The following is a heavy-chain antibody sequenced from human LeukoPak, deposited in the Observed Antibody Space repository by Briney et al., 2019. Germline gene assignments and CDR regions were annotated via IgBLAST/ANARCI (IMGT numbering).Heavy chain of an antibody. D-gene: IGHD6-13*01. J-gene: IGHJ4*02. CDR2: ISYDGSTK. Sequence: GGSLRLSCAASGFTFSSYPMHWVRQAPGKGLEWVALISYDGSTKYYADSVKGRFTISRDNSKNTLYLQVDSLRAEDTAVYYCTRPKQQMVPSYEYWGQGTLVTVSS. V-gene: IGHV3-30-3*01. CDR3: TRPKQQMVPSYEY. CDR1: GFTFSSYP.